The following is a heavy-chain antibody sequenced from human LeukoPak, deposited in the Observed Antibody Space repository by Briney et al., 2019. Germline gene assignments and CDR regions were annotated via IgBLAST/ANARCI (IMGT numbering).Heavy chain of an antibody. CDR1: DGSISSSNYY. Sequence: SETLSLTCTVSDGSISSSNYYWGWIRQPPVKGLEWIGSIYYSGSTYYNPSLKSRVTISVDTSKNQFSLKLSSVTAADTAVYYCARGVRGIVDYWGRGTLVTVSS. CDR2: IYYSGST. V-gene: IGHV4-39*07. CDR3: ARGVRGIVDY. D-gene: IGHD3-10*02. J-gene: IGHJ4*02.